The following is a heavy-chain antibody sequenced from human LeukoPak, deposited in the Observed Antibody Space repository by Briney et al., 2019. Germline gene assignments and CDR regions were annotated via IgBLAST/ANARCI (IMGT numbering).Heavy chain of an antibody. D-gene: IGHD3-10*01. CDR3: AKSNGYGLVDI. J-gene: IGHJ3*02. V-gene: IGHV4-39*07. Sequence: SETLSLTCTVSGGSISTSNYYWGWIRPPPGKGLEWIGNIFYSGSTYYSPSLRSRVTISLDTSRNQFFLKLNSVTAADTAVYYCAKSNGYGLVDIWGRGTMATVSS. CDR2: IFYSGST. CDR1: GGSISTSNYY.